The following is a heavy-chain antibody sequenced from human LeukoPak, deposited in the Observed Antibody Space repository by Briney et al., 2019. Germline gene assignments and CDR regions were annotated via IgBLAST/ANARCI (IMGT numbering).Heavy chain of an antibody. V-gene: IGHV4-61*02. J-gene: IGHJ3*02. Sequence: SETLSLTCTVSGGSISSGSYYWSWIRQPAGKGLEWIGRIYTSGSTNYNPSLKSRVTISVDTFKNQFSLKLSSATAADTAVYYCARVATMIDAFDIWGQGTMVTVSS. CDR3: ARVATMIDAFDI. D-gene: IGHD3-22*01. CDR2: IYTSGST. CDR1: GGSISSGSYY.